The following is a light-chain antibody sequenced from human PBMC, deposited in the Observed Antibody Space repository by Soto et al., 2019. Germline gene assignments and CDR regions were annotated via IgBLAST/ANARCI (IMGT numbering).Light chain of an antibody. CDR1: SSDVGGYNY. Sequence: QSALTQPASVSGSPGQSITISCTGTSSDVGGYNYVSWYQQHPGKAPKLMIYDVSNRPSRVSNRFSGSKSGNTASLTISGLLAEDEADYYCSSYTSSSTLVVFGGGTKVTVL. CDR3: SSYTSSSTLVV. V-gene: IGLV2-14*01. CDR2: DVS. J-gene: IGLJ2*01.